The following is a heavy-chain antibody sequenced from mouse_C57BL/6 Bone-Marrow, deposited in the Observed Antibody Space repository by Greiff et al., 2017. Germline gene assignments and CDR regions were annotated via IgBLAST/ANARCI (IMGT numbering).Heavy chain of an antibody. V-gene: IGHV1-39*01. CDR2: INPNYGTT. Sequence: VQLKQSGPELVKPGASVKISCKASGYSFTDYNMNWVKQSNGKSLEWIGVINPNYGTTSYNQKFKGKATLTVDQSSSTAYMQLNSLTSEDSAVYYCGITTVVARNYYAMDYWGQGTSVTVSS. J-gene: IGHJ4*01. D-gene: IGHD1-1*01. CDR3: GITTVVARNYYAMDY. CDR1: GYSFTDYN.